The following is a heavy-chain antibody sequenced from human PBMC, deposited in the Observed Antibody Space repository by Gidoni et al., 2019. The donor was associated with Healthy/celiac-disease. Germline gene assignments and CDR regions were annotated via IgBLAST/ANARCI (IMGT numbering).Heavy chain of an antibody. CDR3: ARDDSLLGEAFDI. J-gene: IGHJ3*02. Sequence: QVQLVESGGGVVQPGRSLRLSCAASGFTFSSYAMHWVRQAPGKGLEWVAVISYDGSNKYDADSVKGRFTISRDNSKNTLYLQMNSLRAEDTAVYYCARDDSLLGEAFDIWGQGTMVTVSS. V-gene: IGHV3-30-3*01. D-gene: IGHD3-16*01. CDR1: GFTFSSYA. CDR2: ISYDGSNK.